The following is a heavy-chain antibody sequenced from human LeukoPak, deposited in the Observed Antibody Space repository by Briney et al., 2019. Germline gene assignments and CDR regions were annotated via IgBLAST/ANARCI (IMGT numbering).Heavy chain of an antibody. CDR3: TRDRSRAEAD. CDR2: INQGGSDK. CDR1: GFTFSGHW. D-gene: IGHD1-14*01. J-gene: IGHJ4*02. Sequence: GGSLRLSCAASGFTFSGHWMSWVRHAPGKGLEWVANINQGGSDKYYVDSVKGRFTISRDNANNLLYLQMNSLRGEDTAVYYCTRDRSRAEADWGEGTLVTVSS. V-gene: IGHV3-7*01.